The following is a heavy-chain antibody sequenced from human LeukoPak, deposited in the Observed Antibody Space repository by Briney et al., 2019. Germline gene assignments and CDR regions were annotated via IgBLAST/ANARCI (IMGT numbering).Heavy chain of an antibody. CDR2: KKHDGSEK. J-gene: IGHJ3*02. V-gene: IGHV3-7*03. D-gene: IGHD1-14*01. CDR3: ARNQYLPFDVFDM. Sequence: GGSLSLSCGVSGFTLSHYCMSWVRQAPGRGLVWVANKKHDGSEKDYVDSVKGRFAISRDNAKNSLYLQMSSLRAEDTAVYYCARNQYLPFDVFDMWGQGTMVTVSS. CDR1: GFTLSHYC.